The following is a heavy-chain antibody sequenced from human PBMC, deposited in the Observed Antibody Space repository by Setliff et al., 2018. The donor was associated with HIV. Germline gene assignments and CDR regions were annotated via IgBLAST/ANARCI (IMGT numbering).Heavy chain of an antibody. CDR1: GGTFSSYA. D-gene: IGHD3-22*01. CDR2: IIPILGIA. V-gene: IGHV1-69*10. J-gene: IGHJ4*02. CDR3: AREVYDSSGYYFDY. Sequence: ASVKVSCKASGGTFSSYAISWVRQAPGQGLEWMGGIIPILGIANYAQKFQGRVTITADKSTSTAYMELSSLRSEDTAVYYCAREVYDSSGYYFDYWGQGTLVTAPQ.